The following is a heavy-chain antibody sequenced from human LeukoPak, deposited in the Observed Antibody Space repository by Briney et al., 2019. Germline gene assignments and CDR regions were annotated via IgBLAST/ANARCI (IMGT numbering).Heavy chain of an antibody. D-gene: IGHD3-22*01. V-gene: IGHV4-39*07. Sequence: SETLSLTCTVSGGSISSSSYYWGWIRQPPGKGLEWIGSIYYSGSTYYNPSLESRVTMSRDTSKNQFSLNLNSVTAADTAVYFCSRGLDSRKLGYWGQGSLVTVSS. CDR2: IYYSGST. J-gene: IGHJ4*02. CDR3: SRGLDSRKLGY. CDR1: GGSISSSSYY.